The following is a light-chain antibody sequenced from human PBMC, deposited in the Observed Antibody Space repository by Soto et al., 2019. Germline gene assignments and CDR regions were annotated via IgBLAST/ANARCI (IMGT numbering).Light chain of an antibody. J-gene: IGLJ2*01. Sequence: QSVLTQAPSASVTPGQRVTISCSGSSSNIGSNTVNRYQHLPGTAPKLLIDSDHQRPSGVPDRVSGSKSGTSASLASIGLQSEDEADYYCSAWDDIVSGPRVVFGGGTKLTVL. CDR2: SDH. CDR1: SSNIGSNT. CDR3: SAWDDIVSGPRVV. V-gene: IGLV1-44*01.